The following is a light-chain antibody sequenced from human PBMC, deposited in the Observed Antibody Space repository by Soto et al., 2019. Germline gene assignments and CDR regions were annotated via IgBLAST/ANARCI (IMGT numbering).Light chain of an antibody. J-gene: IGKJ1*01. V-gene: IGKV3-20*01. CDR2: GAS. Sequence: EIVLTQSPGTLSLSPGERATLSCRASQSVSSSYLAWYQQKPGQAPRFLIYGASSRATGIPDRFSGSGSGTDFTLTISRLEPEDFAVYYCQQYGNSPWTFGQGTKVDI. CDR3: QQYGNSPWT. CDR1: QSVSSSY.